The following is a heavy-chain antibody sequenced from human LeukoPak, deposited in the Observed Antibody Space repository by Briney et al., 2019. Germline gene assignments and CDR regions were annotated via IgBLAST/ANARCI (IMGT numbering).Heavy chain of an antibody. D-gene: IGHD3-22*01. CDR3: ARVNYYDSSGSVDAFDI. Sequence: PSETLSLTCTVSGGSISSGGYYWSWIRQHPGKGLEWIGYIYYSGSTYYNPSLKSRVTISVDRSKNQFSLKLSSVTAADTAVYYCARVNYYDSSGSVDAFDIWGQGTMVTVSS. CDR1: GGSISSGGYY. V-gene: IGHV4-31*03. CDR2: IYYSGST. J-gene: IGHJ3*02.